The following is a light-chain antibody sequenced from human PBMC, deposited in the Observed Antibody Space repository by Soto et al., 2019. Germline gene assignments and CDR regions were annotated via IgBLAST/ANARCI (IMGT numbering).Light chain of an antibody. J-gene: IGKJ1*01. Sequence: DIQMTQSPSTLSASVGDRVTITCRASQSVSKWVAWYQQKSGKGPEPLIFDASSLESGVPSRFSGTGSGTEFTLTISNLQPDDTATYYCQQYNRYSVTFGQGTKVDIK. V-gene: IGKV1-5*01. CDR2: DAS. CDR3: QQYNRYSVT. CDR1: QSVSKW.